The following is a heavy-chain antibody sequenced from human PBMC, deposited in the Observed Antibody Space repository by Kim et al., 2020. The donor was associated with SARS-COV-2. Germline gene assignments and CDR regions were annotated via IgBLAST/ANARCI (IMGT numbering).Heavy chain of an antibody. V-gene: IGHV4-59*12. CDR2: VYYTGSV. D-gene: IGHD1-1*01. CDR1: GDTITSSY. CDR3: GRWNADWRTDDY. Sequence: SETLSLTCTVSGDTITSSYWTWIRQPPGRGLEWIAYVYYTGSVHSYPSLMNRLSILSEISNNQFSLLVTSVITADTAVYYCGRWNADWRTDDYLG. J-gene: IGHJ4*01.